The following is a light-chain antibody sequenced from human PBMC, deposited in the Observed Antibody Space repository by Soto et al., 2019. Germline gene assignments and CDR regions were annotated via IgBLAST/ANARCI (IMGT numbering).Light chain of an antibody. J-gene: IGKJ2*01. CDR1: QSLVYSDGVTY. CDR3: MQGTHWPYT. CDR2: KVS. V-gene: IGKV2-30*01. Sequence: DVVKTQSPLSLPVTLGQPASISCRSSQSLVYSDGVTYLNWFHQRPGQSPRRLFYKVSDRDSGVPDRFSGSGSGTDFTLKISRVEAEDVGVYYCMQGTHWPYTFGQGTNLEIK.